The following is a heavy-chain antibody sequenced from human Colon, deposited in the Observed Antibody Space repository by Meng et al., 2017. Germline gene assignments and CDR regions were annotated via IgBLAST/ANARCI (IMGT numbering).Heavy chain of an antibody. V-gene: IGHV3-15*01. CDR3: GTDIYD. J-gene: IGHJ4*02. Sequence: FAESGGVVGTPGGPLRLSCAASGFTFTTAWMTWVRRTPGRGLEWVGRIKSNNDGGTTDYAAPVKGRFTISRDDSKSTLYLQMNSLKIEDTAMYYCGTDIYDWGQGTLVTVSS. CDR1: GFTFTTAW. D-gene: IGHD2/OR15-2a*01. CDR2: IKSNNDGGTT.